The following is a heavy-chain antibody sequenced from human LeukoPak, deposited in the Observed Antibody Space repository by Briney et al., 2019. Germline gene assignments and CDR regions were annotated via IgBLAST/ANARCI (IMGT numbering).Heavy chain of an antibody. Sequence: GGSLRLSCAASGFTFTTYWMHWVRQAPGKGLVWVSHINSDGSITSYADSVKGRFTISRDNAKNTLYLRMNSLRAEDTAVYYCARDAVDTANAVWGQGTTVTVSS. V-gene: IGHV3-74*01. CDR2: INSDGSIT. CDR3: ARDAVDTANAV. J-gene: IGHJ6*02. CDR1: GFTFTTYW. D-gene: IGHD5-18*01.